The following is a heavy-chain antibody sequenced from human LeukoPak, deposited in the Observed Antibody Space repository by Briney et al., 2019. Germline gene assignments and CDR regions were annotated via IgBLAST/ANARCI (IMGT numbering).Heavy chain of an antibody. V-gene: IGHV4-59*11. J-gene: IGHJ3*02. CDR3: ARDLGFTKGNAFDI. Sequence: SETLSFTCTVSGGSISSLYWSWVRQPPGKGLEWIGYIYHSGSTNYNPSLKSRVTISVDTSKNQFSLKLSSVTAADTAVYYCARDLGFTKGNAFDIWGQGTMVTVSS. CDR1: GGSISSLY. D-gene: IGHD2-8*01. CDR2: IYHSGST.